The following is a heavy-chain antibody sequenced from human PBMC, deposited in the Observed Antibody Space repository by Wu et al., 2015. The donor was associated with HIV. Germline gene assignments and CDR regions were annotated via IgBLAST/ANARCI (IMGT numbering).Heavy chain of an antibody. V-gene: IGHV1-18*01. D-gene: IGHD2-2*01. CDR2: ISAYNGNT. CDR1: GYTFTSYG. J-gene: IGHJ4*02. CDR3: ARDYQPLQPDY. Sequence: QVQLVQVWGWRWNEGLGTVSEGLLGKASGYTFTSYGISWVRQAPGQGLEWMGWISAYNGNTNYAQKLQGRVTMTTDTSTSTAYMELRSLRSDDTAVYYCARDYQPLQPDYWGQGTLVTVSS.